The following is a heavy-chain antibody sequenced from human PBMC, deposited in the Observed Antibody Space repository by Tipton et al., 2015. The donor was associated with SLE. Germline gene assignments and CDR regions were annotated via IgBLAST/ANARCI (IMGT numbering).Heavy chain of an antibody. CDR1: GFTFSSYG. Sequence: SLRLSCAASGFTFSSYGMNWVRQAPGKGLEWVSSISSGSSYIFYADSVKGRFTISRDNAKNSLYLQMNSLRAEDTAVYYCAKFVVVVAANYFDYWGQGPLVTVSS. CDR3: AKFVVVVAANYFDY. CDR2: ISSGSSYI. J-gene: IGHJ4*02. D-gene: IGHD2-15*01. V-gene: IGHV3-21*04.